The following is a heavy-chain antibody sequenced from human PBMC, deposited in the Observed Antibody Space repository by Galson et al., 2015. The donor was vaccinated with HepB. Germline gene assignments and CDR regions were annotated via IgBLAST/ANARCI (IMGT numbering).Heavy chain of an antibody. CDR2: IYYSGST. J-gene: IGHJ5*02. D-gene: IGHD4-23*01. CDR3: ARALRDLRWGANWFDP. Sequence: ETLSLTCTVSGGSISSYYWSWIRQPPGKGLEWIGYIYYSGSTNYNPSLKSRVAISVDTSKNQFSLKLSSVTAADTAVYYCARALRDLRWGANWFDPWGQGTLVTVSS. CDR1: GGSISSYY. V-gene: IGHV4-59*01.